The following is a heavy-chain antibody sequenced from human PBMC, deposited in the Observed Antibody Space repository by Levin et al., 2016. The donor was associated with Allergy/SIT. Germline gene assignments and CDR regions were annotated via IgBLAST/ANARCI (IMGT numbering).Heavy chain of an antibody. Sequence: SETLSLTCTVSGGSISSYYWSWIRQPPGKGLEWIGYIYYSGSTNYNPSLKSRVTISVDTSKNQFSLKLSSVTAADTAVYYCARLQIAAAAFTGDYYYYGMDVWGQGTTVTVSS. V-gene: IGHV4-59*08. D-gene: IGHD6-13*01. CDR3: ARLQIAAAAFTGDYYYYGMDV. CDR1: GGSISSYY. CDR2: IYYSGST. J-gene: IGHJ6*02.